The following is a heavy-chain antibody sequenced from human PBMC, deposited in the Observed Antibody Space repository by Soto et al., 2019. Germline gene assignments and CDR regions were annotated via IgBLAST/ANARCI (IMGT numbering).Heavy chain of an antibody. D-gene: IGHD1-26*01. CDR3: ARLGIGWEFPFDY. CDR1: GGSVSNDAYY. CDR2: IYHSGST. V-gene: IGHV4-61*08. Sequence: QVQLQESGPGLVKPSETLSLTCIVSGGSVSNDAYYWSWIRQPPGKGLEWIGYIYHSGSTSYNPSRKSRVTISADTSANQYARKVSCVSAADTAVYYCARLGIGWEFPFDYWGQGTLVNVSS. J-gene: IGHJ4*02.